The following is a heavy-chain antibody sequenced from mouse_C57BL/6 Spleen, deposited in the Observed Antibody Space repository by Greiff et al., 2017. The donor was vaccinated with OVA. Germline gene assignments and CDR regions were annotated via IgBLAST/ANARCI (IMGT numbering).Heavy chain of an antibody. D-gene: IGHD1-1*01. J-gene: IGHJ3*01. V-gene: IGHV1-50*01. CDR2: IDPSDSYT. Sequence: QVQLQQPGAELVKPGASVKLSCKASGYTFTSYWMQWVKQRPGQGLEWIGEIDPSDSYTNYNQKFKGKATLTVDTSSSTAYMQLSSLTSEDSAVYYCAREDYGTPLAYWGQGTLVTVSA. CDR3: AREDYGTPLAY. CDR1: GYTFTSYW.